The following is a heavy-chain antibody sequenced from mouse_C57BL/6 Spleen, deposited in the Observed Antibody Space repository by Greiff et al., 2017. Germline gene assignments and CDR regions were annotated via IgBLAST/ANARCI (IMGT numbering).Heavy chain of an antibody. J-gene: IGHJ2*01. D-gene: IGHD1-1*01. V-gene: IGHV1-15*01. CDR1: GYTFTDYE. CDR2: IDPETGGT. CDR3: TRGGTTVVATGYFDY. Sequence: VQLQQSGAELVRPGASVTLSCKASGYTFTDYEMHWVKQTPVHGLEWIGAIDPETGGTAYNQKFKGKAILTADKSSSTAYMELRSLTSEDSAVYYCTRGGTTVVATGYFDYWGQGTTLTVSS.